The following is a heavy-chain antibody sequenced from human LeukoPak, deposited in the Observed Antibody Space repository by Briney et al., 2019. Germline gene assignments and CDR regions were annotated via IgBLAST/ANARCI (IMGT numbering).Heavy chain of an antibody. CDR3: ARTSRVAAAGRYYFDY. CDR2: MNPNSGNT. Sequence: GASVKVSCKASGYTFTSYDINWVRQATGQGLEWMGWMNPNSGNTGYAQKFQGRVTMTRDTSISTAYMELSSLRSENTAVYYCARTSRVAAAGRYYFDYWGQGTLVTVSS. CDR1: GYTFTSYD. J-gene: IGHJ4*02. D-gene: IGHD6-13*01. V-gene: IGHV1-8*01.